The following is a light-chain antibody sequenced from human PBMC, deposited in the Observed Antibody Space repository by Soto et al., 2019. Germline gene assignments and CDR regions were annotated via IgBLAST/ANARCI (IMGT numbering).Light chain of an antibody. V-gene: IGKV1-39*01. CDR3: QQSYSTPPT. J-gene: IGKJ1*01. CDR1: QSISSY. CDR2: AAS. Sequence: DIQMTQSPSTLSASVGDRVTITCRASQSISSYLNWYQQKPGKAPKLLIYAASSLQSGVPERFSGSGSGTDFTLTISRLQPEDFATYYCQQSYSTPPTFGQGTKVDIK.